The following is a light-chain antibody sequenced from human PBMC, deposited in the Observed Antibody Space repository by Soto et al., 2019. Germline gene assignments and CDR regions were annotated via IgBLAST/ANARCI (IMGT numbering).Light chain of an antibody. CDR3: QQYKDWPPIT. CDR2: DTS. V-gene: IGKV3-15*01. CDR1: QSVDIY. J-gene: IGKJ4*01. Sequence: EIVMTQSPASLSVYPGERATLSCRASQSVDIYLAWYQQRPGQAPRLLIYDTSIRAPGIPATFSGSGSGTEFTLTISRLQSEDVAVYYCQQYKDWPPITFGGGTKVQIK.